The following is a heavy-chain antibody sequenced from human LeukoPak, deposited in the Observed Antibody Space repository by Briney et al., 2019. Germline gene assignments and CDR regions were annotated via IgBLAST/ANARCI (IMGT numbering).Heavy chain of an antibody. D-gene: IGHD4/OR15-4a*01. CDR1: GGSISSYY. CDR3: ARGMTISWFDP. J-gene: IGHJ5*02. Sequence: SETLSLTCTVSGGSISSYYWSWIRQPPGKGLEWIGYIYYSGSTNYNPSLKSRVTMSVDTSKNQFSLKLSSVTAADTAVYYCARGMTISWFDPWGQGTLVTVSS. V-gene: IGHV4-59*08. CDR2: IYYSGST.